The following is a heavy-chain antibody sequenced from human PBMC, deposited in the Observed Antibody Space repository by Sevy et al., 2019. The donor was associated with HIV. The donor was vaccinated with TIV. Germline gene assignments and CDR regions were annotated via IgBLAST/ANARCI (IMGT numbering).Heavy chain of an antibody. CDR2: MKPNNGDT. D-gene: IGHD3-10*01. J-gene: IGHJ5*02. Sequence: ASVKVSCQASGYTFRHYWIHWMRQAPGQGPEWMGWMKPNNGDTLYAQTFQGRVTMTRDISISAAYMELNWLSSDDTAVYYCARDAGIYGPPWWFDPWGQGTLVTVSS. V-gene: IGHV1-2*02. CDR3: ARDAGIYGPPWWFDP. CDR1: GYTFRHYW.